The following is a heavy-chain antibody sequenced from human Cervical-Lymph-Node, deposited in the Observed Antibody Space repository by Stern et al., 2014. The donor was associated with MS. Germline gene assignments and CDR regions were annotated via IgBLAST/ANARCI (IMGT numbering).Heavy chain of an antibody. V-gene: IGHV1-46*01. CDR2: INTSDGDT. Sequence: DQLEESGAEVKKPGASVNVSCVTSGYTFTTYYVHWVRQAPGQGLEWMGIINTSDGDTSHTRRFQDRVTMTRDTSASTVYLKLSSLKSEDTAVYYCARQRTTGHMDFDYWGQGTLVTVSS. J-gene: IGHJ4*02. CDR1: GYTFTTYY. D-gene: IGHD1-1*01. CDR3: ARQRTTGHMDFDY.